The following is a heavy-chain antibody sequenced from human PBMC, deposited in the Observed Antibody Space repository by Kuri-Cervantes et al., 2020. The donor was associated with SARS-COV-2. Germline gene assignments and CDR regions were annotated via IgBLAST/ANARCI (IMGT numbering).Heavy chain of an antibody. CDR3: AKSDTAMVNDAFDI. V-gene: IGHV3-43*02. D-gene: IGHD5-18*01. J-gene: IGHJ3*02. CDR2: ISGDGGST. Sequence: GGSLRLSCAASGFTFDDYAMHWVRQAPGKGLEWVSLISGDGGSTYYADSVKGRFTISRDNAKNSLYLQMNSLIAEDTALYYCAKSDTAMVNDAFDIWGQGTMVTVSS. CDR1: GFTFDDYA.